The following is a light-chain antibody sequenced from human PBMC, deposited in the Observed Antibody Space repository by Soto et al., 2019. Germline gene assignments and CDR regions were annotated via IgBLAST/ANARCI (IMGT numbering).Light chain of an antibody. CDR3: MQAKQFLLT. J-gene: IGKJ4*02. CDR1: QSLVHSDGNTY. V-gene: IGKV2-24*01. CDR2: KIS. Sequence: DIVMTQAPLSSPVTVGQPAWISFGSSQSLVHSDGNTYLSWLQQRPGQPPRLLIYKISNRFSGVPERFTSSGAGTDFTLKISRVEAEDVGTYYCMQAKQFLLTFGGGIKVDI.